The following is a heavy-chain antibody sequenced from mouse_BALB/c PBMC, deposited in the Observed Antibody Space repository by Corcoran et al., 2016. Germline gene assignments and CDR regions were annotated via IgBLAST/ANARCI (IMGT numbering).Heavy chain of an antibody. Sequence: EVQLQQSGAELVKPGASVMLSCTASGFNIKDTYMHWVKQRPEQGLEWIGRSDPANGNTKYDPKFQGKATITADTSSNTAYLQLSSLTSEDTAVYYCARSNSFDYWGQGTTLTVSS. V-gene: IGHV14-3*02. CDR3: ARSNSFDY. D-gene: IGHD4-1*01. CDR2: SDPANGNT. CDR1: GFNIKDTY. J-gene: IGHJ2*01.